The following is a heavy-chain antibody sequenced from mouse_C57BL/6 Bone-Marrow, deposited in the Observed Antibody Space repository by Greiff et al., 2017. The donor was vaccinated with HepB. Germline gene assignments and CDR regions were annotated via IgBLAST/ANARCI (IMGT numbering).Heavy chain of an antibody. V-gene: IGHV5-4*01. Sequence: EVKVEESGGGLVKPGGSLKLSCAASGFTFSSYAMSWVRQTPEKRLEWVATISDGGSYTYYPDNVKGRFTISRDNAKNNLYLQMSHLKSEDTAMYYCARDMVTTGRVDAMDYWGQGTSVTVSS. D-gene: IGHD2-2*01. CDR3: ARDMVTTGRVDAMDY. J-gene: IGHJ4*01. CDR1: GFTFSSYA. CDR2: ISDGGSYT.